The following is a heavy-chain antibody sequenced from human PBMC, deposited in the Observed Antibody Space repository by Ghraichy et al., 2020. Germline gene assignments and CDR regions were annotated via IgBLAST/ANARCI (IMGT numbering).Heavy chain of an antibody. CDR3: ARSAIVLKVYATYFDY. D-gene: IGHD2-8*01. CDR2: ISSSGSTI. V-gene: IGHV3-11*01. J-gene: IGHJ4*02. CDR1: GFTFSDYY. Sequence: GGSLRLSCAASGFTFSDYYMSWIRQAPGKGLEWVSYISSSGSTIYYADSVKGRFTISRDNAKNSLYLQMNSLRAEDTAVYYCARSAIVLKVYATYFDYWGQGTLVTVSS.